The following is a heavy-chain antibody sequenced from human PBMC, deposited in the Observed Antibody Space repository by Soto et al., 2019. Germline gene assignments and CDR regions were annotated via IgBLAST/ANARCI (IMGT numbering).Heavy chain of an antibody. Sequence: EVQLVESGGGLVQPGGSLRLSCAASDFSISNAWMNWVRQAPGKGLEWVGRVKRKIDAETTDYAAPVKGRFTISREDSHNMLYLQMNSLTADATAVYYCTTGSVEGVWGQGTTVPVSS. CDR3: TTGSVEGV. V-gene: IGHV3-15*07. CDR1: DFSISNAW. J-gene: IGHJ6*02. CDR2: VKRKIDAETT.